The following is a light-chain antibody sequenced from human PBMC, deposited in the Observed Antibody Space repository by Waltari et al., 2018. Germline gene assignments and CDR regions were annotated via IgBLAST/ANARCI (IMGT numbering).Light chain of an antibody. CDR2: LGS. J-gene: IGKJ4*01. CDR3: MQALQTPIT. Sequence: DIVMTQSPLSLPVTPGEPVSISCRSSQSLLHSNGYNYLDWYLQKPGQSPQLLIYLGSNRASGVPDRFSGSGSGTDFTLKISRVEAEDVGVYYCMQALQTPITFGGGTKVEIK. V-gene: IGKV2-28*01. CDR1: QSLLHSNGYNY.